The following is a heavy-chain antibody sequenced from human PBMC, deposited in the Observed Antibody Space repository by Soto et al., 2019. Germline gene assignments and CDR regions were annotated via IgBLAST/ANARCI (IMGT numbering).Heavy chain of an antibody. CDR1: GGTFSSYA. V-gene: IGHV1-69*13. CDR2: IIPIFGTA. J-gene: IGHJ4*02. D-gene: IGHD6-13*01. CDR3: ARAVGYSSSWYVNY. Sequence: RASVKVSCKASGGTFSSYAISWVRQAPGQGLEWMGGIIPIFGTANYAQKFQGRVTITADESTSTAYMELSSLRSEDTAVYYCARAVGYSSSWYVNYWGQGTLVTVSS.